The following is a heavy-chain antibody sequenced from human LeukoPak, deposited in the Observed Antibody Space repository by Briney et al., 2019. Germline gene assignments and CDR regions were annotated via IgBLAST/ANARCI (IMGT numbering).Heavy chain of an antibody. D-gene: IGHD3-22*01. V-gene: IGHV1-2*02. J-gene: IGHJ3*02. Sequence: ASVTVSCTPSGYTFTGYYMHWVRQAPGQGLEWMGWINPNSGGTNYAQKFQGRVTMTRDTSISTAYMELSRLRSDDTAVYYCARAITMIVVPYQGDAFDIWGQGTMVTVSS. CDR2: INPNSGGT. CDR3: ARAITMIVVPYQGDAFDI. CDR1: GYTFTGYY.